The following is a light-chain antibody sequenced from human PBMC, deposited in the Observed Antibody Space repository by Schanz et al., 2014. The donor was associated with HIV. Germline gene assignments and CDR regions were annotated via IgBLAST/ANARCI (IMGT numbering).Light chain of an antibody. CDR3: SSHAGRNSFVV. V-gene: IGLV2-14*01. J-gene: IGLJ2*01. Sequence: QSVLTQPASVSGSPGQSITISCTGTSSDVGGYNYVSWYQQHPGKAPKVVIFDVHTRPSGISSRFSGSKSGNTASLTISGLQAEDEADYYCSSHAGRNSFVVFGGGTKLTVL. CDR1: SSDVGGYNY. CDR2: DVH.